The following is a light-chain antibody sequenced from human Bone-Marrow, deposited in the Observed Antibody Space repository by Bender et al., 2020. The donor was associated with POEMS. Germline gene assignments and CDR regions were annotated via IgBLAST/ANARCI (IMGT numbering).Light chain of an antibody. Sequence: QSALTQPASVSGSPGQSITISCAGTSTDVGGYNLVSWYQHHPDKAPKLVIYEGSKRPSGVSNRFSGSKPGNTASLTVSGLQAEDEADYYCCSYAGSNTYIFGGGTKLTVL. V-gene: IGLV2-23*01. CDR3: CSYAGSNTYI. CDR2: EGS. CDR1: STDVGGYNL. J-gene: IGLJ2*01.